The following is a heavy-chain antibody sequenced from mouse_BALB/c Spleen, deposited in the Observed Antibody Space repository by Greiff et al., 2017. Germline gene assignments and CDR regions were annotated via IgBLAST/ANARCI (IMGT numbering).Heavy chain of an antibody. J-gene: IGHJ3*01. Sequence: QVQLKQSGPQLVRPGASVKISCKASGYSFTSYWMHWVKQRPGQGLEWIGMIDPSDSETRLNQKFKDKATLTVDKSSSTAYMQLSSPTSEDSAVYYCASEGNYVWFAYWGQGTLVTVSA. CDR1: GYSFTSYW. CDR3: ASEGNYVWFAY. D-gene: IGHD2-1*01. V-gene: IGHV1S126*01. CDR2: IDPSDSET.